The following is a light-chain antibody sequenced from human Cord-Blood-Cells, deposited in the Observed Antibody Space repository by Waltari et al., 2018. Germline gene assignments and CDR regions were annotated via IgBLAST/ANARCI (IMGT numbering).Light chain of an antibody. CDR3: CSYAGSSTWV. Sequence: QSALTQPASVSGSPGQSITISCTGTSSDVGSYNLVSWYQQHPGKAPKLMIYEGSKRPSGVSNRFSGSMFGNTASLTLSGLQAEDESDYYCCSYAGSSTWVFGGGTKLSVL. J-gene: IGLJ3*02. CDR2: EGS. V-gene: IGLV2-23*01. CDR1: SSDVGSYNL.